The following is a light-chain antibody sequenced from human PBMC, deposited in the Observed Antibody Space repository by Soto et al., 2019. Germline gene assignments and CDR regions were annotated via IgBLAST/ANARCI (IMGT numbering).Light chain of an antibody. CDR2: DAS. V-gene: IGKV3D-20*01. CDR1: QSVNTNY. Sequence: EIVLTQSPATLSLSPGERATLSCGASQSVNTNYLAWYQQKPGLAPRLLIYDASSRATGISDRFSGSGSGTDFTLTISSLEPEDFAVYFCQHYGTSPFTFGQGTKVDIK. J-gene: IGKJ1*01. CDR3: QHYGTSPFT.